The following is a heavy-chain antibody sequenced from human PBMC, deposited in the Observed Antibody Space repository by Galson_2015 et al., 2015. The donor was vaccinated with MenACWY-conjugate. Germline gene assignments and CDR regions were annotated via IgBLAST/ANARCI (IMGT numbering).Heavy chain of an antibody. CDR2: ISGSTGGT. CDR3: AKDRPPYCTNGVCYLVWAFDI. J-gene: IGHJ3*02. Sequence: SLRLSCAAFGFTFSDYYMSWIRQAPGKGLEWVSAISGSTGGTYYADSVKGRLTISRDNSKNTLYLQIDSLRAEDTAVYYCAKDRPPYCTNGVCYLVWAFDIWGQGTMVTVSS. D-gene: IGHD2-8*01. CDR1: GFTFSDYY. V-gene: IGHV3-23*01.